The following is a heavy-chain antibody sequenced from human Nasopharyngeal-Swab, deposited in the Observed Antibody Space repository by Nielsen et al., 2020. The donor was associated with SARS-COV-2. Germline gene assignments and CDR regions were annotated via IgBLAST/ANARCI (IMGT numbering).Heavy chain of an antibody. V-gene: IGHV3-7*03. CDR3: ARLPRNNWRLDS. Sequence: GESLKIYCAASGFTFGNYWMSWVRQAPGKRLERVANIKEDGSEKDYVDSVKGRFTISRDNIKNSLYLQMNSLRVEDTAVYFCARLPRNNWRLDSWGQGILVTVSS. CDR1: GFTFGNYW. D-gene: IGHD1-20*01. CDR2: IKEDGSEK. J-gene: IGHJ4*02.